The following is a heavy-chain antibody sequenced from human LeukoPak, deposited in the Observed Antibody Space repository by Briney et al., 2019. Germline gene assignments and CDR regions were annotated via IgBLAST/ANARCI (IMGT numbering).Heavy chain of an antibody. D-gene: IGHD6-13*01. J-gene: IGHJ4*02. V-gene: IGHV1-18*01. CDR3: AREPWGIAAADPFDY. CDR2: ISAYNGNT. CDR1: GYTFTSYG. Sequence: ASVKVSCKASGYTFTSYGISWVRQAPGQGLEWMGWISAYNGNTNYAQKLQGRVTMTTDTSTSTAYMELRSLRSDDTAVYYCAREPWGIAAADPFDYWGQGTLVTVSS.